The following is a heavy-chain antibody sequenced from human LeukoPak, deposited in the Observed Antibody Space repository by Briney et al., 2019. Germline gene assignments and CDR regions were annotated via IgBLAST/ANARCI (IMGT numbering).Heavy chain of an antibody. V-gene: IGHV4-30-2*01. CDR2: INHSGST. CDR1: GGSISSGGYY. Sequence: SQTLSLTCTVSGGSISSGGYYWSWIRQPPGKGLEWIGEINHSGSTNYNPSLKSRVTISVDTSKNQFSLKLSSVTAADTAVYYCARGLPYSSGWYVYWGQGTLVTVSS. CDR3: ARGLPYSSGWYVY. J-gene: IGHJ4*02. D-gene: IGHD6-19*01.